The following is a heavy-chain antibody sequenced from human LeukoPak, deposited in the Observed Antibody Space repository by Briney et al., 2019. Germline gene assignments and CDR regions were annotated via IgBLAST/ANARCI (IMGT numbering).Heavy chain of an antibody. CDR1: GGSISSYY. CDR2: IYYSGST. Sequence: PSETLSLTCTVSGGSISSYYWSWIRQPPGKGLEWIGYIYYSGSTYYNPSLKSRVTISVDTSKNQFSLKLSSVTAADTAVYYCASTGITIFGVVKDPWGQGTLVTLSS. D-gene: IGHD3-3*01. V-gene: IGHV4-59*08. J-gene: IGHJ5*02. CDR3: ASTGITIFGVVKDP.